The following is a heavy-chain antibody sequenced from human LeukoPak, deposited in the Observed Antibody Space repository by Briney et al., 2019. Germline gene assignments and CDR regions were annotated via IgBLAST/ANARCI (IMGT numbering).Heavy chain of an antibody. V-gene: IGHV3-23*01. D-gene: IGHD2-15*01. J-gene: IGHJ4*02. CDR1: GFTFSSYA. CDR3: AKGRRYCSGGSCYDVFDY. Sequence: PGGSLRLSCAASGFTFSSYALSWVRQAPGKGLEWVSAISGSGGSTYYADSLKGRFTISRDNSKNTLYLQMNSLRAEDTAVYYCAKGRRYCSGGSCYDVFDYWGQGTLVTVSS. CDR2: ISGSGGST.